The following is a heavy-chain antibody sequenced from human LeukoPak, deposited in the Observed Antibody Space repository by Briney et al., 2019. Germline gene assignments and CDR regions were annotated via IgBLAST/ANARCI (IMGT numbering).Heavy chain of an antibody. CDR2: INPNSGGT. CDR3: AKGNGYSYGRYYFDY. D-gene: IGHD5-18*01. Sequence: ASVKVSCKASGYTFTGYYMHWVRQAPGQGLEWMGRINPNSGGTNYAQKFQGRVTMTGDTSISTAYMELSRLRSDDTAVYYCAKGNGYSYGRYYFDYWGQGTLVTVSS. CDR1: GYTFTGYY. J-gene: IGHJ4*02. V-gene: IGHV1-2*06.